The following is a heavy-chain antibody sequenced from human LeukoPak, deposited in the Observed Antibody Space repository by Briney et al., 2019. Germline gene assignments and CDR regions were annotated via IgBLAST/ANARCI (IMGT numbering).Heavy chain of an antibody. CDR2: IDPSDSYT. D-gene: IGHD5-24*01. J-gene: IGHJ2*01. Sequence: GRIDPSDSYTNYSPSFQGHVTISADKSISTAYLQWSSLKASDTAMYYCARVEMVTDWYFDLWGRGTLVTVSS. V-gene: IGHV5-10-1*01. CDR3: ARVEMVTDWYFDL.